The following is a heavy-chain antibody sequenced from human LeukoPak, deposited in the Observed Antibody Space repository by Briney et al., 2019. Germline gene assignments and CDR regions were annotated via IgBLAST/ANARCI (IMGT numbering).Heavy chain of an antibody. V-gene: IGHV4-59*01. CDR2: RHKSGST. Sequence: SETLSLTCTVSGGSISNDHWTWIRQSPGKSLEWIGCRHKSGSTHYNPSLRSRVTISVDTSKNQFSLKLSSVTAADTAVYYCARAHSSSRSRYYYYYMDVWGKGTTVTVSS. CDR3: ARAHSSSRSRYYYYYMDV. D-gene: IGHD6-6*01. CDR1: GGSISNDH. J-gene: IGHJ6*03.